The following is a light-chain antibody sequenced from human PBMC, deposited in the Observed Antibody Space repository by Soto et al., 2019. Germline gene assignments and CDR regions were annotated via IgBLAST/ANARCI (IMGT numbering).Light chain of an antibody. J-gene: IGKJ4*01. Sequence: IVMTQSPATLSVSPGERATLSCRASQNIYSNVAWYQQRPGQAPRLLIYRASTRAPGIPARFSGSGSGTEFFLNISSLQSEDSAIYYCQHYNNWLGTFGGGTKVDIK. CDR2: RAS. V-gene: IGKV3-15*01. CDR1: QNIYSN. CDR3: QHYNNWLGT.